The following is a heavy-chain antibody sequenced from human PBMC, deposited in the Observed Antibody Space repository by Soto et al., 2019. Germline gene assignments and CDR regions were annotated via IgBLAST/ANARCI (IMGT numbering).Heavy chain of an antibody. Sequence: QVQLQESGPGLVKPLQTLSLTCTVSGGSISSGDYYWSWIRQPPGKGLEWIGYIYYSGSTYYNPSLKSRVTISVDTSKNQFSLKLSSVTAADTAVYYCARVVITTEDYFDYWGQGTLVTVSS. D-gene: IGHD3-22*01. CDR1: GGSISSGDYY. V-gene: IGHV4-30-4*01. CDR2: IYYSGST. J-gene: IGHJ4*02. CDR3: ARVVITTEDYFDY.